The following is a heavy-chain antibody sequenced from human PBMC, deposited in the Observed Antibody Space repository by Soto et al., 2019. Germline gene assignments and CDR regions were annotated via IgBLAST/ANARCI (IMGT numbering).Heavy chain of an antibody. CDR1: GFAFSNHG. J-gene: IGHJ4*02. CDR2: IVREGSEK. V-gene: IGHV3-33*01. CDR3: AREDDYDDNGLDL. D-gene: IGHD4-17*01. Sequence: QGQLVESGGGVVQPGRSLRLSCAASGFAFSNHGMHWVRQAPGKGLEWLAVIVREGSEKFYADSVKGRFTISRDNSKNTLYLEMSSLRAEDTAVYYCAREDDYDDNGLDLWGQGTLVTVSS.